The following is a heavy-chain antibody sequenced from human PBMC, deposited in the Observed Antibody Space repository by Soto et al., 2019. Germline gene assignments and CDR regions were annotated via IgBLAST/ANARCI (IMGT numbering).Heavy chain of an antibody. D-gene: IGHD3-10*01. V-gene: IGHV4-34*01. CDR2: INHSGST. CDR3: AGEPKGAYGSGSYYRYGMDV. CDR1: GGSFSGYY. J-gene: IGHJ6*02. Sequence: SETLSLTCAVYGGSFSGYYWSWIRQPPGKGLEWIGEINHSGSTNYNPSLKSRVTISVDTSKSQFSLKLSSVTAADTAVYYCAGEPKGAYGSGSYYRYGMDVWGQGTTVTVSS.